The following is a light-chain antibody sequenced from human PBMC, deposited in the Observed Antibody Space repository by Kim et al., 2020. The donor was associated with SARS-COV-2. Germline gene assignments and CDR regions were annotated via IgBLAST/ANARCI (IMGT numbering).Light chain of an antibody. V-gene: IGLV3-1*01. J-gene: IGLJ2*01. CDR2: QDE. Sequence: SYELTQPPSVSVSPGQTASIPCSGDKLGNKYVCWYQQKPGQSPVVVMYQDERRPSGLPERFSGSNSGNTATLTISGTQAMDEADYYCQVWDSTTTVFGGG. CDR1: KLGNKY. CDR3: QVWDSTTTV.